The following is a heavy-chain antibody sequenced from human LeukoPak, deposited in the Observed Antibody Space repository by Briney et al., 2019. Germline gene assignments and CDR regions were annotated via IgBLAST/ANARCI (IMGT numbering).Heavy chain of an antibody. CDR1: GGSISSYY. CDR3: ARRPVRGVYY. Sequence: PSETLSLTCTVSGGSISSYYWSWIRQPPGKGLEWIGYIYYSGSTNYNPSLKSRVTISVDTSKNQFSLKLSSVTAADTAVYYCARRPVRGVYYWGQGTLVTVSS. J-gene: IGHJ4*02. CDR2: IYYSGST. D-gene: IGHD3-10*02. V-gene: IGHV4-59*12.